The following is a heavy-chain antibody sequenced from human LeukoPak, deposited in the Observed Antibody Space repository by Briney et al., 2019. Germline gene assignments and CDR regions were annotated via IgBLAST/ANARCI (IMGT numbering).Heavy chain of an antibody. CDR3: SSSGWGLPTYYFDY. Sequence: GGSLRLSCAASGFTFSSYGMSWVRQAPGKGLEWVSAISGSGGSTYYADSVKGRFIISRDNSKNTLYLQMNSLRAEDTAVYFCSSSGWGLPTYYFDYWGQGTLVTVSS. CDR1: GFTFSSYG. D-gene: IGHD6-19*01. V-gene: IGHV3-23*01. CDR2: ISGSGGST. J-gene: IGHJ4*02.